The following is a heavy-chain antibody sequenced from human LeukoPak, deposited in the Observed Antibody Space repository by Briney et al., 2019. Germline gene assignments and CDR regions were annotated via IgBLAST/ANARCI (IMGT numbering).Heavy chain of an antibody. CDR1: GFTFSNYW. Sequence: PGGSLRLSCAASGFTFSNYWMSWVRRAPGEGLEWVTIIKYDGSQKYYADSVKGRFTISRDNDKNSLSLQMNSLRVDDTAVYYCARDWNYFENSGFYFEHWGQGTLVTVSS. CDR3: ARDWNYFENSGFYFEH. D-gene: IGHD3-22*01. J-gene: IGHJ4*02. CDR2: IKYDGSQK. V-gene: IGHV3-7*03.